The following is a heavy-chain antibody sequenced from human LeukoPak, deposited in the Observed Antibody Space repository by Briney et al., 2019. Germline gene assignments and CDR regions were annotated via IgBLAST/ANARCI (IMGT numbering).Heavy chain of an antibody. Sequence: PSQTLSLTCTVSGGSISSGGYYWSWIRQHPGKGLEWIGYIYYSGSTNYNPSLKSRVTISVDTSKNQFSLKLSSVTAADTAVYYCARHGPSMVRGVIPTAFDYWGQGTLVTVSS. V-gene: IGHV4-31*03. CDR1: GGSISSGGYY. J-gene: IGHJ4*02. CDR2: IYYSGST. D-gene: IGHD3-10*01. CDR3: ARHGPSMVRGVIPTAFDY.